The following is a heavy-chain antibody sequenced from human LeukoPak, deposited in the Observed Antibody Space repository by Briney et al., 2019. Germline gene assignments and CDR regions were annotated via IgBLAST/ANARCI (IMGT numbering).Heavy chain of an antibody. D-gene: IGHD6-13*01. CDR1: GGTFSSYA. CDR3: ARDGSSWSRMRTFDP. V-gene: IGHV1-69*04. J-gene: IGHJ5*02. Sequence: GASVKVSCKASGGTFSSYAISWVRQAPGQGLEWMGRIIPILGIANYAQKFQGRVTITADKSTSTAYMELSSLRSEDTAVYYCARDGSSWSRMRTFDPWGQGTLDTVSS. CDR2: IIPILGIA.